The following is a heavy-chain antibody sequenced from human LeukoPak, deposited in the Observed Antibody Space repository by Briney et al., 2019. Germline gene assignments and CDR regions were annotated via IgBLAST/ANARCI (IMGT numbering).Heavy chain of an antibody. Sequence: GGSLRLSCAASGFSFNSFWMRWVRQAPGKGLEWVADINQDGSMKKYVDSVKGRFTIARDNAKKSLYLQMDSLRADDTAVYYCARDGGSGYYGPNDYWGQGTPVTVSS. CDR2: INQDGSMK. CDR1: GFSFNSFW. D-gene: IGHD3-22*01. J-gene: IGHJ4*02. CDR3: ARDGGSGYYGPNDY. V-gene: IGHV3-7*03.